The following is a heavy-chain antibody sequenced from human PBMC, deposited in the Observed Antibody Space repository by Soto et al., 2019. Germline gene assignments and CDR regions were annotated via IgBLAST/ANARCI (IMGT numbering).Heavy chain of an antibody. J-gene: IGHJ3*01. CDR3: AKDRSSLVLGCPSPSGAFDL. Sequence: QVQLQESGPGLVKPSQTLSLTCTVSGGSISSGGYYWSWIRQHPGKGLGWIGYIYYSGSTYYNPSLKSLVTISVDTCKIQLRPKLSSETASHTDGYYCAKDRSSLVLGCPSPSGAFDLLGQGTTVTLSS. CDR2: IYYSGST. CDR1: GGSISSGGYY. D-gene: IGHD2-21*01. V-gene: IGHV4-31*01.